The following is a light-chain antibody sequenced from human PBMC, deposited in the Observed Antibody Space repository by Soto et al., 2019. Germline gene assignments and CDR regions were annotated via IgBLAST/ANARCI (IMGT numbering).Light chain of an antibody. CDR1: SSNIGASYH. J-gene: IGLJ3*02. V-gene: IGLV1-40*01. CDR3: HSYDSSLSGSV. CDR2: GNS. Sequence: QSVLTQPPSVSGAPGQRVTISCTGSSSNIGASYHVPWYQHLPGTAPKLLIYGNSNRPSGVPDRFSGSKSGTSASLAITGLQAEDEADYYCHSYDSSLSGSVFGGGTKLTVL.